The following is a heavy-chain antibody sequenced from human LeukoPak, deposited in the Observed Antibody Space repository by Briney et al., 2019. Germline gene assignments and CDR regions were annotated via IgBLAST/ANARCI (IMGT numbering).Heavy chain of an antibody. CDR1: GGSFSGYY. CDR3: ARFATVVPASPYYYYYMDV. Sequence: SETLSLTCAVYGGSFSGYYWSWIRQPPGKGLEWIGEINHSGSTNYNPSLKSRVTISVDTSKNQFSLKLSSVTAADTAVYYCARFATVVPASPYYYYYMDVWGKGTTVTVSS. CDR2: INHSGST. D-gene: IGHD2-2*01. V-gene: IGHV4-34*01. J-gene: IGHJ6*03.